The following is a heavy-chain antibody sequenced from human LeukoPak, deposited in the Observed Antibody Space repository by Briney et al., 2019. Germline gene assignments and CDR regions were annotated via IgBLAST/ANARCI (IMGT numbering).Heavy chain of an antibody. CDR3: GGDGRWFDP. CDR1: GFTFSNAW. CDR2: IKSETDGGTL. V-gene: IGHV3-15*01. D-gene: IGHD2-21*02. J-gene: IGHJ5*02. Sequence: GGSLRLSCAASGFTFSNAWMTWVRQAPGKGPEWVGRIKSETDGGTLDYAAPVKGRFTISRDDSKNTLYQQMNSLKTEDTAVYYCGGDGRWFDPWGQGTLVTVSS.